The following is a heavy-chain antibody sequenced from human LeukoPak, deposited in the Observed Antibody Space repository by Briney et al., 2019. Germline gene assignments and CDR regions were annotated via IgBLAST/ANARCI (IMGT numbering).Heavy chain of an antibody. CDR3: AKEEYQGRVPNSSHFDY. V-gene: IGHV3-23*01. Sequence: GGSLRLSCAASGFTFSSYAMSWVRQAPGKGLEWVSAISGSGGSTYYADSVKGRFTISRDNSKNTLYLQMNSLRAEDTAVYYCAKEEYQGRVPNSSHFDYWGQGTLVTVSS. D-gene: IGHD6-6*01. CDR2: ISGSGGST. J-gene: IGHJ4*02. CDR1: GFTFSSYA.